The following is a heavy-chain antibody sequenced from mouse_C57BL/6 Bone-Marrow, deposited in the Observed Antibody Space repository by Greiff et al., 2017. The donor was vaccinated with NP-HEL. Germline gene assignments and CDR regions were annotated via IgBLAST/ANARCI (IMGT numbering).Heavy chain of an antibody. J-gene: IGHJ4*01. Sequence: EVQLQQSGAELVRPGASVKLSCTASGFNIKDDYMHWVKQRPEQGLEWIGWIDPENGDTEYASKFQGKATIPADTSSNTAYLQLSSLTSEDTAVYYCTIPAYYSKDYAMDYWGQGTSVTVSS. V-gene: IGHV14-4*01. CDR1: GFNIKDDY. CDR2: IDPENGDT. CDR3: TIPAYYSKDYAMDY. D-gene: IGHD2-5*01.